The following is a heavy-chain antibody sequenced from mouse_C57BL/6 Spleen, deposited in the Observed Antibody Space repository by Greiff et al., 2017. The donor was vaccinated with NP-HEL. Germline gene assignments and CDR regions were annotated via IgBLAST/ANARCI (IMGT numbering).Heavy chain of an antibody. D-gene: IGHD2-4*01. J-gene: IGHJ3*01. V-gene: IGHV1-4*01. Sequence: VQLQQSGAELARPGASVKMSCKASGYTFTSYTMHWVKQRPGQGLEWIGYINPSSGYTKYNQKFKDKATLTADKSSSTAYMQLSSLTSEDSAVYYCARCYDYDGAWFAYWGQGTLVTVSA. CDR1: GYTFTSYT. CDR2: INPSSGYT. CDR3: ARCYDYDGAWFAY.